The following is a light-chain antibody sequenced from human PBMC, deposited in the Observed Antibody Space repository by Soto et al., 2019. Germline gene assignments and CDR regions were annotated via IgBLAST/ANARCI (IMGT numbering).Light chain of an antibody. V-gene: IGKV3-20*01. J-gene: IGKJ1*01. Sequence: EIGLTQSPGTLSWSPGERATLSCRASQSVSSNLLAWYQQKPRQAPRLLIYGASSRATGIPDRFSGSGSGTEFTLTISRLEPEDFAVDYCQQYGTSPTFGHGTQVDIK. CDR3: QQYGTSPT. CDR2: GAS. CDR1: QSVSSNL.